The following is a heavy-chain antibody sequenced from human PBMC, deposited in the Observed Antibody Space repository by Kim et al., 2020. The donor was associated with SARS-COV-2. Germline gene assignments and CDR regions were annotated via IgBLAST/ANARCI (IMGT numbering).Heavy chain of an antibody. CDR1: GYTFTSYG. CDR3: AREYYDFWSGYQPYYYYYGMDV. J-gene: IGHJ6*02. CDR2: ISAYNGNT. D-gene: IGHD3-3*01. Sequence: ASVKVSCKASGYTFTSYGISWVRQAPGQGLEWMGWISAYNGNTNYAQKLQGRVTMTTDTSTSTAYMELRSLRSDDTAVYYCAREYYDFWSGYQPYYYYYGMDVWGQGTTVTVSS. V-gene: IGHV1-18*01.